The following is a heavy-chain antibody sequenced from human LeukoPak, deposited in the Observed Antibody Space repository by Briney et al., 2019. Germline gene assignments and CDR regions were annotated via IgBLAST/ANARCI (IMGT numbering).Heavy chain of an antibody. CDR3: ARDKYTNSWSGSNFDH. V-gene: IGHV3-48*03. D-gene: IGHD6-13*01. CDR2: ISSSGSTI. J-gene: IGHJ4*02. Sequence: GGSLRLPCAASGFTFSSYEMNWVRQAPGKGLEWVSYISSSGSTIYYADSVKGRFAISRDNAKNSLYLQMNGLRAEDTAVYYCARDKYTNSWSGSNFDHWGQGTLVTVSS. CDR1: GFTFSSYE.